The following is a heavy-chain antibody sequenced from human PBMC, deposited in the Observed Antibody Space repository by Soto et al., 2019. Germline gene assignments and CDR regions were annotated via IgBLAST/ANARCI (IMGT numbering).Heavy chain of an antibody. D-gene: IGHD3-10*01. CDR2: IYNSVST. J-gene: IGHJ4*02. V-gene: IGHV4-61*03. CDR3: ARDSDSGSYYFEY. Sequence: SETLSLTCTVSGGSVSSGSYYCSWIRHPPGKGLEWIGYIYNSVSTNYNPSLKSRVTISVDTSKNHFSLRMSSVTAADTAVYYCARDSDSGSYYFEYWGRGTMVTVSS. CDR1: GGSVSSGSYY.